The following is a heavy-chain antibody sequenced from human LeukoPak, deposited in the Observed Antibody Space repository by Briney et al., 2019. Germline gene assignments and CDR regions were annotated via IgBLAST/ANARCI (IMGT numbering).Heavy chain of an antibody. CDR3: ATLPSGSYGFFDS. D-gene: IGHD1-26*01. V-gene: IGHV4-4*07. CDR2: TYISGST. Sequence: SETLSLTCTVSGGSISSYYWSWIRQPAGKGLEWIGRTYISGSTNYNPSLKSRVTMSLDTSKNQFSLKLSSVTAADTAVYYCATLPSGSYGFFDSWGQGTLVTVSS. CDR1: GGSISSYY. J-gene: IGHJ4*02.